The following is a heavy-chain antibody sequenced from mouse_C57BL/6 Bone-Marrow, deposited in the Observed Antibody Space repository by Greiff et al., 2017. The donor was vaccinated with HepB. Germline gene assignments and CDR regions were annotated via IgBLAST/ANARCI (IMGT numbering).Heavy chain of an antibody. CDR1: GFTFSDYG. CDR2: ISSGSSTI. J-gene: IGHJ3*01. Sequence: EVKLMESGGGLVKPGGSLKLSCAASGFTFSDYGMHWVRQAPEKGLEWVAYISSGSSTIYYADTVKGRFTISRDNAKNTLFLQMTSLRSEDTAMYYCARGKGGAYWGQGTLVTVSA. CDR3: ARGKGGAY. V-gene: IGHV5-17*01. D-gene: IGHD1-3*01.